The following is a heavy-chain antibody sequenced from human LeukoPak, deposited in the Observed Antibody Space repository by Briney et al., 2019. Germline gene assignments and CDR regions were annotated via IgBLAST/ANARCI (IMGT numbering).Heavy chain of an antibody. CDR2: INPSGGST. Sequence: ASVKVSCKASGYTFTSYYMHWVRQAPGQGLEWMGIINPSGGSTSYAQKFQGRVTMTRDTSTSTVYMELSGLRSEDTAVYYCARGYYDSSGYTREPDAFDIWGQGTMVTVSS. V-gene: IGHV1-46*01. J-gene: IGHJ3*02. D-gene: IGHD3-22*01. CDR1: GYTFTSYY. CDR3: ARGYYDSSGYTREPDAFDI.